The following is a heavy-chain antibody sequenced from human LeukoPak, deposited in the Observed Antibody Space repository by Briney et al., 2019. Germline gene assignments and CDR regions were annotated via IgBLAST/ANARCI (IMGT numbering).Heavy chain of an antibody. D-gene: IGHD3-16*01. V-gene: IGHV6-1*01. CDR2: TYYRSKWYN. Sequence: SQTLSLTCAISGDSFTGNSAAWNWIRPSPSRGLEWLGTTYYRSKWYNDYALSVKSRITINPDTSKNQFSLQLNSVTPEATAAYHCSRDPWGDWGQGTLVTVSS. CDR3: SRDPWGD. CDR1: GDSFTGNSAA. J-gene: IGHJ4*02.